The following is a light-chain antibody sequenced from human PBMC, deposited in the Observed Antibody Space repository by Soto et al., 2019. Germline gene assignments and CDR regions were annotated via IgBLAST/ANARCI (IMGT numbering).Light chain of an antibody. CDR2: DAS. V-gene: IGKV3-15*01. CDR3: QQYNNWLWT. CDR1: QSVSRN. J-gene: IGKJ1*01. Sequence: EIVMTQSPATLSVSPGERATLSCRASQSVSRNVAWYQQKPGQAPRLLIHDASTRATGISVRFSGSGSGTEFPLTISSLQSEDFAVYYGQQYNNWLWTFGQGTKVEIK.